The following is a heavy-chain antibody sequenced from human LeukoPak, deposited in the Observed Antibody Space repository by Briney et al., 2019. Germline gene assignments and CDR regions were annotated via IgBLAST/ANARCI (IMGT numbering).Heavy chain of an antibody. V-gene: IGHV3-48*03. J-gene: IGHJ4*02. Sequence: PGGSLRLSCVVSGFTFRNYEMNWVRQAPGKGLEWVSDISGSGDTAYYADSVKGRFTISRDDANNSLYLQMNSLRAEDTAIYYCTRTGVARSTCYFDYWGQGDLVTVSS. CDR1: GFTFRNYE. CDR3: TRTGVARSTCYFDY. D-gene: IGHD1-14*01. CDR2: ISGSGDTA.